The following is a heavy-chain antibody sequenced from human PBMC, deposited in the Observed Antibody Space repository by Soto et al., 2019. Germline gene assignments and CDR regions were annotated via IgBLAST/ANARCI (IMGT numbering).Heavy chain of an antibody. D-gene: IGHD2-21*01. CDR3: ARVQLLKHKPYYSYYRDV. CDR2: IIPILGIA. V-gene: IGHV1-69*02. J-gene: IGHJ6*03. Sequence: SVKVSCKASGGTFSIYTINWVRQAPGQGLEWMGRIIPILGIANYAQKFQGRVTITADKSTSTAYMELSSLRSEDTAVYYCARVQLLKHKPYYSYYRDVWCEGTTVTVSS. CDR1: GGTFSIYT.